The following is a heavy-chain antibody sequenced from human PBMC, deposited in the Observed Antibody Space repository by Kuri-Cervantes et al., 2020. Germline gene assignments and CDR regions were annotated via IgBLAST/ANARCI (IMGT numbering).Heavy chain of an antibody. CDR3: ARSRVGYYDILTGYYSGIGFDY. V-gene: IGHV4-39*07. J-gene: IGHJ4*02. Sequence: GSLRLSCTVSGGSISSSSYYWGWIRQPPGKGLEWIGSIYYSGSTYYNPSLKSRVTISVDTSKNQFSLKLSSVTAADTAVYYCARSRVGYYDILTGYYSGIGFDYWGQGTLVTVSS. CDR1: GGSISSSSYY. CDR2: IYYSGST. D-gene: IGHD3-9*01.